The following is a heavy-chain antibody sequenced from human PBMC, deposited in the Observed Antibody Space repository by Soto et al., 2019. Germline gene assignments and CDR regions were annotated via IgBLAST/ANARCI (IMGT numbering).Heavy chain of an antibody. CDR2: IYYSGST. V-gene: IGHV4-59*08. Sequence: PSETLSLTCTVSGGSISSYYWSWIRQPPGKGLEWIGYIYYSGSTNYNPSLKSRVTISVDTSKNQFSLKLSSVTAADTAVYYCARHFDGGFGGVWVPYYMDVWGKGTTVTVSS. CDR3: ARHFDGGFGGVWVPYYMDV. J-gene: IGHJ6*03. D-gene: IGHD3-16*01. CDR1: GGSISSYY.